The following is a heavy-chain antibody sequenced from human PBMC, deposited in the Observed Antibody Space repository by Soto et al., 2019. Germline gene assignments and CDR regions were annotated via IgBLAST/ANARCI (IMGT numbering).Heavy chain of an antibody. D-gene: IGHD1-1*01. CDR1: GGSISSSSYY. Sequence: ETLSLTCTVSGGSISSSSYYWGWIRQPPGKGLEWIGSIYYSGSTFYNPSLKSRVTISVDTSKNQFSLKLSSVTAADTAVYYCARHGNRTPNFDYWGQGTLVTVSS. J-gene: IGHJ4*02. CDR2: IYYSGST. CDR3: ARHGNRTPNFDY. V-gene: IGHV4-39*01.